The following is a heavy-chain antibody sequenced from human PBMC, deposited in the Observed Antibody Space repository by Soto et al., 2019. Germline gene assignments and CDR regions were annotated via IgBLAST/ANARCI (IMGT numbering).Heavy chain of an antibody. Sequence: QVQLVQSGAEVKKPGSSVKVSCKASGGTFSTYTINWVRQAPGQGLEWMGGIIPIFGTANYAQKFQGRVTIPADESTSTAYMELSSLRSEDTAVYYCARDTTVVPLYYGMDVWGQGTTVTVSS. D-gene: IGHD6-6*01. V-gene: IGHV1-69*01. CDR2: IIPIFGTA. J-gene: IGHJ6*01. CDR1: GGTFSTYT. CDR3: ARDTTVVPLYYGMDV.